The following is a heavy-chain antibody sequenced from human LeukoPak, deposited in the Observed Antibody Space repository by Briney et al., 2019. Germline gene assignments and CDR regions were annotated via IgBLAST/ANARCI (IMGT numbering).Heavy chain of an antibody. CDR1: GFDFTIYG. Sequence: GGSLRLSCAASGFDFTIYGMHWVRQAPGKGLEWVAVISYDGSNKYYADSVKGRFTISRDNSKNTLYLQMNSLRAEDTAVYYCARVGHYYGSGSYLAFDIWGQGTMVTVSS. J-gene: IGHJ3*02. D-gene: IGHD3-10*01. CDR2: ISYDGSNK. CDR3: ARVGHYYGSGSYLAFDI. V-gene: IGHV3-30*03.